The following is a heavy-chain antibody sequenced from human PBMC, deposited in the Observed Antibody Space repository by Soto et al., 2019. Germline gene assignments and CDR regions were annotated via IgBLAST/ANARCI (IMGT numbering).Heavy chain of an antibody. CDR3: AKREYSGQNDY. CDR1: GFTFSSYS. J-gene: IGHJ4*02. CDR2: ISSSSSYI. V-gene: IGHV3-21*01. D-gene: IGHD5-12*01. Sequence: EVQLVESGGGLVKPGGSLRLSCAASGFTFSSYSMNWVRQAPGKGLEWVSSISSSSSYIYYADSVKGRFTISRDNAKNSLYLQMNSLRAEDTAVYCCAKREYSGQNDYWGQGTLVTVSS.